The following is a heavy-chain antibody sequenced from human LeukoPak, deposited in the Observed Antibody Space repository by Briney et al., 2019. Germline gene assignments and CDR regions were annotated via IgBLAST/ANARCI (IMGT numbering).Heavy chain of an antibody. Sequence: GGSLRLSCAASGLTFSSYWMHWARQAPGKGLVWVSRISRDGSDTTSADSVKGRFTISRDNAKSTLYLQMNSLRAEDTAVYYCGRRINADSGYGTFDMWGQGTMVTVSS. CDR3: GRRINADSGYGTFDM. CDR2: ISRDGSDT. V-gene: IGHV3-74*01. CDR1: GLTFSSYW. J-gene: IGHJ3*02. D-gene: IGHD5-12*01.